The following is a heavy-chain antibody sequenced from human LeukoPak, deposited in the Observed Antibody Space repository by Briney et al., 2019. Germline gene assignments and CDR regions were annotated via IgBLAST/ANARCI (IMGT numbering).Heavy chain of an antibody. Sequence: GGSLRLSRAASGFTVSSNYMSWVRQAPGKGLEWVSVIYSGDNTYYADSVKGRFTISRDNSKNTLYLQMNSLRAEDTAVYYCAISMVRGVDGGMDVWGQGTTVTVYS. CDR2: IYSGDNT. J-gene: IGHJ6*02. D-gene: IGHD3-10*01. V-gene: IGHV3-53*01. CDR3: AISMVRGVDGGMDV. CDR1: GFTVSSNY.